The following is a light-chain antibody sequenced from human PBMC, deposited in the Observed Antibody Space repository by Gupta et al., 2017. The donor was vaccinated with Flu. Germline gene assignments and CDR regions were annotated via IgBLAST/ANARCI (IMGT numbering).Light chain of an antibody. CDR3: CSYAGDNTVV. V-gene: IGLV2-23*02. CDR2: EVT. CDR1: NSDVGKFDL. J-gene: IGLJ2*01. Sequence: SITISCTGTNSDVGKFDLVSWYQQQPGKAPKLIIYEVTKWPSYIPTRFSGSKSGSTASLTISGLQAEEEADYYCCSYAGDNTVVFGGGTSRTVL.